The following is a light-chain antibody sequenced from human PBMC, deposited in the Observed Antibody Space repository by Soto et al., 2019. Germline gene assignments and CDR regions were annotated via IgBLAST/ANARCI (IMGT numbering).Light chain of an antibody. CDR3: CSYAGRSTFLV. Sequence: QSALTQPASVSGSPGQSITISCTGTSRDVGSYNVVSWYQQHPGKAPKLMIYEVSKRPSGVSNRFSGSKSGNTASLTISGLQAEDEADYYCCSYAGRSTFLVFGGGTLLTVL. CDR1: SRDVGSYNV. CDR2: EVS. J-gene: IGLJ2*01. V-gene: IGLV2-23*02.